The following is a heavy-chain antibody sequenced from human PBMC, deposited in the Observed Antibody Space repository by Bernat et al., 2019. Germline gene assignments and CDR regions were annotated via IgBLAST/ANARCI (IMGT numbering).Heavy chain of an antibody. CDR2: IYHSGNT. Sequence: QVQLQESGPGLVKPSETLSLTCAVSGYSISSGYYWGWIRQPPGKGLEWIGSIYHSGNTYYNPSLKSRVTISVDTSKNQFSLKLTSVTAADTAVYYCARDRLLENLDAFDIWGQGTMVTVSS. V-gene: IGHV4-38-2*02. CDR3: ARDRLLENLDAFDI. J-gene: IGHJ3*02. D-gene: IGHD2-21*01. CDR1: GYSISSGYY.